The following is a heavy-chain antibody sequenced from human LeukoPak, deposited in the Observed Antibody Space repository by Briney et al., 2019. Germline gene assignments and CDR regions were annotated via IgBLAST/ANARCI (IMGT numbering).Heavy chain of an antibody. CDR1: GFTFSNYG. Sequence: GGTLRLSCAASGFTFSNYGMGWVRQAPGKGLEWVSAISGSGGSTYYADSVKGRFTISRDNSKNTLYLQMNSLRAEDAAVYFCAKAPVTSCRGAYCYPFDSWGQGTLVTVSS. D-gene: IGHD2-21*01. CDR3: AKAPVTSCRGAYCYPFDS. V-gene: IGHV3-23*01. CDR2: ISGSGGST. J-gene: IGHJ4*02.